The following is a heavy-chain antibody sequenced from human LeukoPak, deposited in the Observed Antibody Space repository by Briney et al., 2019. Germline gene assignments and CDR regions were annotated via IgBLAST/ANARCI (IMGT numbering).Heavy chain of an antibody. Sequence: SETLSLTCAVYGGSFSGYYWSWIRQPPGKGLEWIGEINHSGSTNYNPSLKSRVTISVDTSKNQFSLKLSSVTAADTAVYYCAGYGSSAPEWYFDYWGQGTLVTVSS. CDR1: GGSFSGYY. D-gene: IGHD6-6*01. CDR3: AGYGSSAPEWYFDY. V-gene: IGHV4-34*01. CDR2: INHSGST. J-gene: IGHJ4*02.